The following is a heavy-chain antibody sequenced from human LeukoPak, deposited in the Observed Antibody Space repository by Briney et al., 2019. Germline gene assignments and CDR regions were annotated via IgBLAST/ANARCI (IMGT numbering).Heavy chain of an antibody. CDR1: GFSFSSYG. Sequence: GGSLRLSCAASGFSFSSYGMNWVRQAPGKGLEWVSYITSSSTIYYADSVKGRFTISRDNAKNSLFLQMNSLRAEDTAVYYCARGAPYYFYYYMDVWGKGTTVTVSS. CDR3: ARGAPYYFYYYMDV. V-gene: IGHV3-48*04. CDR2: ITSSSTI. J-gene: IGHJ6*03.